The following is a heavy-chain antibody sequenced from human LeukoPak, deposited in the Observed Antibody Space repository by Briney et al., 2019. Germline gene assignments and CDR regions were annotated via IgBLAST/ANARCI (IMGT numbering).Heavy chain of an antibody. Sequence: PGGSLRLSCAASGFTFSTYWMHWVRQAPGKGLEWVSLISWDGDSTYYADSVRGRFTISRDDSKNSLYLQMNSLRAEDTALYYCARSSSSSYYYYMDVWGKGTTVTVSS. CDR3: ARSSSSSYYYYMDV. J-gene: IGHJ6*03. V-gene: IGHV3-43D*03. D-gene: IGHD6-6*01. CDR1: GFTFSTYW. CDR2: ISWDGDST.